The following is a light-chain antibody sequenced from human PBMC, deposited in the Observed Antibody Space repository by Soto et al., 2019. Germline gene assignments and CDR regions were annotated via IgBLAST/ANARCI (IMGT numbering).Light chain of an antibody. V-gene: IGKV1-17*01. CDR2: EAS. CDR3: VQHYSYPLT. J-gene: IGKJ4*01. Sequence: DIQMTQSPSSLSASVADRVTITCRASQDMGTDLGWYQQKPGKAPERLIYEASVLQSGVPSRFSGSGSGTEFTLPVSSLQPEDFATYYCVQHYSYPLTFGGGTKVEIK. CDR1: QDMGTD.